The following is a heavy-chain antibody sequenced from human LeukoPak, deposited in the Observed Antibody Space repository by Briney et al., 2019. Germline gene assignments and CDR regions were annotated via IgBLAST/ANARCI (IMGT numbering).Heavy chain of an antibody. V-gene: IGHV3-49*04. J-gene: IGHJ4*02. CDR2: ISSKAYGGTT. Sequence: GGSLRLSCTASGFTFGDYAMSWVRQAPGKGLEWVGFISSKAYGGTTEYAASVKGRFTISRDDSKSIACLQMNSLKTEDTAVYYCTRGRSKYYYDSSGYLDHWGQGTLVTVSS. CDR1: GFTFGDYA. D-gene: IGHD3-22*01. CDR3: TRGRSKYYYDSSGYLDH.